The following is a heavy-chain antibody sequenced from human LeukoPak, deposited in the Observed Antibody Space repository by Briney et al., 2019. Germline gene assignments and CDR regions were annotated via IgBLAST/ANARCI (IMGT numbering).Heavy chain of an antibody. Sequence: GGSLRLSCAASGFTFSSYSMNWVRQAPGKGLEWVSSISSSSSYIYYADSVKGRFTISRVNAKNSLYLQMNSLRAEDTAVYYCASLLWFGDFDYWGQGTLVTVSS. V-gene: IGHV3-21*01. CDR1: GFTFSSYS. D-gene: IGHD3-10*01. CDR3: ASLLWFGDFDY. J-gene: IGHJ4*02. CDR2: ISSSSSYI.